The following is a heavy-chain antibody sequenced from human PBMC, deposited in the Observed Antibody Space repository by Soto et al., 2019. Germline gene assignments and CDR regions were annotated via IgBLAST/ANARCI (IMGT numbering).Heavy chain of an antibody. CDR3: ARGWGYDSNDYYYAY. CDR2: IIPIFGTA. V-gene: IGHV1-69*01. J-gene: IGHJ4*02. Sequence: QVQLVQSGAEVGKPGSSVKVSCKASGGTFSRHAISWVRQAPGQGLEWMGGIIPIFGTANHAQKFQGRVTIIADESTSTVYMELSSLRSEATAMYYCARGWGYDSNDYYYAYWGQVTLVIVSS. D-gene: IGHD3-22*01. CDR1: GGTFSRHA.